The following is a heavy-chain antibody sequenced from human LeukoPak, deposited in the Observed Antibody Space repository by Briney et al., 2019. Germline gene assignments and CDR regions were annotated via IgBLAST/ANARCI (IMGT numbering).Heavy chain of an antibody. J-gene: IGHJ3*02. CDR3: ARMVRGVIAQTGGWAFDI. CDR1: GFTFSSYA. CDR2: ISYDGSNK. Sequence: GGSLRLSCAASGFTFSSYAMHWVRQAPGKGLEWVAVISYDGSNKYYADSVKGRFTISRDNAKNSLYLQMNSLRAEDTAVYYCARMVRGVIAQTGGWAFDIWGQGTMVTVSS. V-gene: IGHV3-30*04. D-gene: IGHD3-10*01.